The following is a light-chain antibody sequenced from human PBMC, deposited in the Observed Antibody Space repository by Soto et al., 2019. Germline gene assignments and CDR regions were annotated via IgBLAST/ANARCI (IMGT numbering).Light chain of an antibody. Sequence: DIVMTQSPVTLSVSPGDRATLSCRASQSVGHNLAWFQQKPGQAPRLLIYGASAGASGIPDCFSGSGFGTEFTLTINSLQAEDLAVYYCQQYNNWPRTFGQGTKV. V-gene: IGKV3-15*01. J-gene: IGKJ1*01. CDR3: QQYNNWPRT. CDR1: QSVGHN. CDR2: GAS.